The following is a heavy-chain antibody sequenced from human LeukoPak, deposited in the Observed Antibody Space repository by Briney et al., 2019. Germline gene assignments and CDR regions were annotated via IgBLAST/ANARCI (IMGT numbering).Heavy chain of an antibody. Sequence: SETLSLTCAVYGWSFSGYYWRWIRQPPGKGLEWIGEINHSGSSNYNPSLKSRVTISEDTSKNQFFLKLRPVTTADTAVFHCARQDNPPITTVTQGIDYWGQGTLVTVSS. CDR1: GWSFSGYY. J-gene: IGHJ4*02. V-gene: IGHV4-34*03. CDR2: INHSGSS. CDR3: ARQDNPPITTVTQGIDY. D-gene: IGHD4-17*01.